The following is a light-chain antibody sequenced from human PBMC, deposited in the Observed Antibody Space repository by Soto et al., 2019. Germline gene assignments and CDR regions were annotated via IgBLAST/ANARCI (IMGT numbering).Light chain of an antibody. CDR2: EVS. V-gene: IGLV2-14*01. CDR1: SSDVGGYKF. CDR3: SSYTSSSTLV. J-gene: IGLJ2*01. Sequence: QSVVTQPASVSGSPGQSITISCTGTSSDVGGYKFVSWYQQHPGKAPKLIIYEVSNRPSGVSNRFSGSKSGNTASLTISGLQAEDEADYYCSSYTSSSTLVFGGGTKLTV.